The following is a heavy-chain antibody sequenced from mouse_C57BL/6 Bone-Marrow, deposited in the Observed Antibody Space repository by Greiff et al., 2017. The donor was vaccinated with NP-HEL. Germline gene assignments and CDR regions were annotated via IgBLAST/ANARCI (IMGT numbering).Heavy chain of an antibody. CDR3: ARRDYYGSSDYYARDY. D-gene: IGHD1-1*01. V-gene: IGHV5-12*01. Sequence: EVHLVESGGGLVQPGGSLKLSCAASGFTFSDYYMYWVRQTPEKRLEWVAYISNGGGSTYYPDTVKGRFTISRDNAKNTLYLQMSRLKSEDTAMYYCARRDYYGSSDYYARDYWGQGTSVTVSS. CDR2: ISNGGGST. CDR1: GFTFSDYY. J-gene: IGHJ4*01.